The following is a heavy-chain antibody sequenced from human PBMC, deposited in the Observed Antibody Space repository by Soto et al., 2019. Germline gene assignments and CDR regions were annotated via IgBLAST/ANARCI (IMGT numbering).Heavy chain of an antibody. V-gene: IGHV3-30*18. CDR1: GFTFSSYG. CDR2: ISYDGSNK. D-gene: IGHD3-10*01. Sequence: GGSLRLSCAASGFTFSSYGMHWVRQAPGKGLEWVAVISYDGSNKYYADSVKGRFTISRDNSKNTLYLQMNSLRAEDTAVYYCAKDRGGDYYGSGSYAHYYYYGMDVWGQGTTVTVSS. J-gene: IGHJ6*02. CDR3: AKDRGGDYYGSGSYAHYYYYGMDV.